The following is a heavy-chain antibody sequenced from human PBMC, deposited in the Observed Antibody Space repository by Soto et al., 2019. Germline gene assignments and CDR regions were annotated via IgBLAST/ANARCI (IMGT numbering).Heavy chain of an antibody. CDR2: ISSSSSYI. V-gene: IGHV3-21*01. CDR1: GFTFSSYS. CDR3: AREGVQHGSGPYYYYGMDV. J-gene: IGHJ6*02. Sequence: EVQLVESGGGLVKPGGSLRLSCAASGFTFSSYSMNWVRQAPGKGLAWVSSISSSSSYIYYADSVKGRFTISRDNAKNSLYLPMNSLRAEDTAVYYCAREGVQHGSGPYYYYGMDVWGQGTTVTVSS. D-gene: IGHD3-10*01.